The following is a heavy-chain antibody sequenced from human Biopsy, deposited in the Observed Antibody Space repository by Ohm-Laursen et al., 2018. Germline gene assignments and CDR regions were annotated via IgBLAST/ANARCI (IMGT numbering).Heavy chain of an antibody. D-gene: IGHD3-16*02. CDR3: ARGEVTFGELIVSLDS. Sequence: SSVKVSCKTSGYNFISYSINWVRQTPGQGLEWMGWIRPLNGDTKYGQKFQDRVTMTTDTSTSTVYMELTSLRSDDTAVYYCARGEVTFGELIVSLDSWGQGTLVTVSS. CDR1: GYNFISYS. J-gene: IGHJ4*02. CDR2: IRPLNGDT. V-gene: IGHV1-18*01.